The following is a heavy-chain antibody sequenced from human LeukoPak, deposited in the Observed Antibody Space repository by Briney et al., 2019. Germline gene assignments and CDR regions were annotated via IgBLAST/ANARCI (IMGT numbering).Heavy chain of an antibody. CDR2: VYYTGST. Sequence: SETLSLTCTVPGGSISSYYWSWVRQPPGKGLEWIGFVYYTGSTNYSPSLKSRVTISVDTSKNQFSLKLRSVTAADTAVYYRARDKVAGGWFDPWGQGTLVTVSS. J-gene: IGHJ5*02. CDR3: ARDKVAGGWFDP. CDR1: GGSISSYY. V-gene: IGHV4-59*01. D-gene: IGHD6-19*01.